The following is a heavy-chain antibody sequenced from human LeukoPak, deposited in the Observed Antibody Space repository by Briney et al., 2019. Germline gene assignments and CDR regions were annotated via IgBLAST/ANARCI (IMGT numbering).Heavy chain of an antibody. CDR3: ARPSTDYVWGSYRTGAFDI. D-gene: IGHD3-16*02. CDR1: GGSMSSSSYY. J-gene: IGHJ3*02. CDR2: IYYSGST. V-gene: IGHV4-39*01. Sequence: KPSETLSLTCTVSGGSMSSSSYYWGWIRQPPGRGLEWIGRIYYSGSTYYNPSLKSRVTISVDTSKNQFSLKLSSVTAADTAVYYCARPSTDYVWGSYRTGAFDIWGQGTMVTVSS.